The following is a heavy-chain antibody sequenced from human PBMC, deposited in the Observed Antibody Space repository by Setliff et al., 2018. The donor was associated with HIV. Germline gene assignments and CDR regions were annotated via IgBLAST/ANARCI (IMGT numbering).Heavy chain of an antibody. CDR3: ARVAGTTYYDYYHMDV. CDR1: GGTFSSYA. CDR2: IIPIFGTA. D-gene: IGHD4-17*01. V-gene: IGHV1-69*13. Sequence: SVKVSCKASGGTFSSYAISWVRQAPGQGLEWMGGIIPIFGTANYAQKFQGRVTITADESTTTAYMELSSLKSDDTAVYYCARVAGTTYYDYYHMDVWGEGSTVTVSS. J-gene: IGHJ6*03.